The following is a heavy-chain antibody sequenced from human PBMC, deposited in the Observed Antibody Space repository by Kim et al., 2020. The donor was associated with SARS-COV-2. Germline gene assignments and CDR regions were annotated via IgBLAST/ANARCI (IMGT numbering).Heavy chain of an antibody. Sequence: SVKVSCKASGGTFSSYAISWVRQAPGQGLEWMGGIIPIFGTANYAQKFQGRVTITADESTSTAYMELSSLRSEDTAVYYCASPPSQRQIYFDYWGQGTLVTVSS. CDR3: ASPPSQRQIYFDY. CDR2: IIPIFGTA. CDR1: GGTFSSYA. V-gene: IGHV1-69*13. J-gene: IGHJ4*02.